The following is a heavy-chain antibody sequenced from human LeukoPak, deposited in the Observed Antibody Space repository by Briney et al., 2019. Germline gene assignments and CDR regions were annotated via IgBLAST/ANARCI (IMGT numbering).Heavy chain of an antibody. CDR3: ARDADVGVYLDY. J-gene: IGHJ4*02. CDR2: IDSSAETL. Sequence: PGGSLRLSCTASGFTFSIYEMTWVRQVPGKGLEWVSYIDSSAETLYYMDSVKGRFTISRDNAKNSLYLQMNSLRAEDTAAYYCARDADVGVYLDYWGQGTLVTVSS. CDR1: GFTFSIYE. D-gene: IGHD2-8*01. V-gene: IGHV3-48*03.